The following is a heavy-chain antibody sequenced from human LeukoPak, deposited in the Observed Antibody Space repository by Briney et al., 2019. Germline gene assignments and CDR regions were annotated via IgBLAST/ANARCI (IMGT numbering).Heavy chain of an antibody. V-gene: IGHV4-31*11. D-gene: IGHD3-22*01. CDR2: VYYNGRT. Sequence: SQTLSLTCAVSGGSISSSDYYWHWLRQHTGKGLEWIGYVYYNGRTFYNPSLRSRVTLSVDTSKNQFSLELTSVTAADTAVYFCARGQYHYETSGHDFDYWGQGTLVTVSS. J-gene: IGHJ4*02. CDR3: ARGQYHYETSGHDFDY. CDR1: GGSISSSDYY.